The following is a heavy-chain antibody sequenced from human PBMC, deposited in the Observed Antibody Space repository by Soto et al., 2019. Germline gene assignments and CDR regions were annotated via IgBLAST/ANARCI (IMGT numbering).Heavy chain of an antibody. J-gene: IGHJ6*02. Sequence: ASVKVSCKASGYTFTSYYMHWVRQAPGQGLEWMGIINPSGGSTSYAQKFQGRVTMTRDTSTSTVYMELSSLRSEDTAVYYCAREGLVLVPTTVNSDYYHYAMDVWGQGTTVPVSS. D-gene: IGHD1-1*01. CDR3: AREGLVLVPTTVNSDYYHYAMDV. CDR1: GYTFTSYY. V-gene: IGHV1-46*01. CDR2: INPSGGST.